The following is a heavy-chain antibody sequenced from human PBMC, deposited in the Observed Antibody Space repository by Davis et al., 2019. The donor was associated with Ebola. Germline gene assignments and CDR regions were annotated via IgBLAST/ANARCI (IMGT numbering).Heavy chain of an antibody. CDR2: IYYSGST. J-gene: IGHJ6*02. V-gene: IGHV4-30-4*01. CDR1: GGSISSGDYY. Sequence: SETLSLTCTVSGGSISSGDYYWSWIRQPPGKGLEWIGYIYYSGSTYYNPSLKSRVTISVDTSKNQFSLKLSSVTAADTAVYYCARDQGPYYGMDVWGQGTTVTVSS. CDR3: ARDQGPYYGMDV.